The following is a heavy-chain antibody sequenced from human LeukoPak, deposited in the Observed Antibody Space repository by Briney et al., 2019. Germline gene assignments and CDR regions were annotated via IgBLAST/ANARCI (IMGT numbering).Heavy chain of an antibody. D-gene: IGHD3-9*01. J-gene: IGHJ5*02. CDR3: ARHSAPHYDAFTSYSTQLNWFDP. V-gene: IGHV4-39*01. Sequence: PSETLSLTCTVSGGSISSGTYFWGWIRQPPGKGLEYIGSIHYSGNTYYNSSLRGRLTISVDTSKNQFSLRLSSVTAADTAVYYCARHSAPHYDAFTSYSTQLNWFDPWGQGTLVTVSS. CDR1: GGSISSGTYF. CDR2: IHYSGNT.